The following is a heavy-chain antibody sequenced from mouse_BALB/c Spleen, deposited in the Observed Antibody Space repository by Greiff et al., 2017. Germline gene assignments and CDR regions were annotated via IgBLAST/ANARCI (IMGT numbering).Heavy chain of an antibody. J-gene: IGHJ2*01. CDR3: AREEPYYGYVVSFFDY. D-gene: IGHD1-2*01. CDR2: ISSGGSYT. V-gene: IGHV5-6*02. CDR1: GFTFSSYG. Sequence: DVMLVESGGDLVKPGGSLKLSCAASGFTFSSYGMSWVRQTPDKRLEWVATISSGGSYTYYPDSVKGRFTISRDNAKNTLYLQMSSLKSEDTAMYYCAREEPYYGYVVSFFDYWGQGTTLTVSA.